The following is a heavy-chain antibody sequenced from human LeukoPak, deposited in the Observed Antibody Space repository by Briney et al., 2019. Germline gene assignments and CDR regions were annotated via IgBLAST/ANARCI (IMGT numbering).Heavy chain of an antibody. D-gene: IGHD4-17*01. Sequence: GGSLRLSCAASGFTFSDYSMKWVRQAPGKGPEWVSSITSSSSYISYADSVKGRFTISRDNAKNSLYLQMNSLRAEDTAVYYCARDHGVTTVRMDVWGQGTTVSVFS. CDR3: ARDHGVTTVRMDV. J-gene: IGHJ6*02. CDR1: GFTFSDYS. CDR2: ITSSSSYI. V-gene: IGHV3-21*01.